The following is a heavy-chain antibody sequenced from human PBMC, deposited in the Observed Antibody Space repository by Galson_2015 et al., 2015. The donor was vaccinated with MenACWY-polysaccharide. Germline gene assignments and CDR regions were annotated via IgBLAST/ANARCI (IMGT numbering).Heavy chain of an antibody. CDR1: GFTFSTYA. CDR2: ITDSGSST. CDR3: AKGTLRYRSAGSCYPLDY. J-gene: IGHJ4*02. D-gene: IGHD2-15*01. V-gene: IGHV3-23*05. Sequence: SLRLSCAASGFTFSTYAMSWVRQAPGKGLEWVSIITDSGSSTVYADSVKGRFTMSRDNSKNTLYLQMNSLTVEDTAVYYCAKGTLRYRSAGSCYPLDYWGQGALVTVSS.